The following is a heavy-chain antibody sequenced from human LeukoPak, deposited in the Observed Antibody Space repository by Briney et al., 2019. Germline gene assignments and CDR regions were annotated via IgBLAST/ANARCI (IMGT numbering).Heavy chain of an antibody. Sequence: PGGSLRPSCAASGFTFTNYAMSWVRQAPGKGLEWVSSIIANGGRAYYADSVKGRLTISRDNSKNTLYLQMNSLRAEDTAVYYCAKVPYYYDSSGYIYFDYWGQGTLVTVSS. V-gene: IGHV3-23*01. CDR3: AKVPYYYDSSGYIYFDY. CDR1: GFTFTNYA. J-gene: IGHJ4*02. CDR2: IIANGGRA. D-gene: IGHD3-22*01.